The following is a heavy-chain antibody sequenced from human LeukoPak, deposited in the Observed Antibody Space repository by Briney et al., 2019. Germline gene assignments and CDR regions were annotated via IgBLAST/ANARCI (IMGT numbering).Heavy chain of an antibody. CDR2: ISGSGGST. CDR3: AKAQKAVAGPWIPYYFDY. V-gene: IGHV3-23*01. Sequence: GGSLRLSCAASGFTFSSYAMSWVRQAPGKGLEWVSAISGSGGSTYYADSVKGRFTISRDNSKNTLYPQMNSLRAEDTAVYYCAKAQKAVAGPWIPYYFDYWGQGTLVTVSS. J-gene: IGHJ4*02. D-gene: IGHD6-19*01. CDR1: GFTFSSYA.